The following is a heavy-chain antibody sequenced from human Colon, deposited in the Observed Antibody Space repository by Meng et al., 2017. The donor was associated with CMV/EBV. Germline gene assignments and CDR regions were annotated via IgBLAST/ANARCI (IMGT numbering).Heavy chain of an antibody. CDR2: IRYDGSNT. V-gene: IGHV3-30*02. J-gene: IGHJ5*02. CDR1: GFTISSYG. Sequence: SGFTISSYGRHWLRQAPGKGLEWVAFIRYDGSNTFYSDSVKGRFTISRDNSKNTLYVEMNSLRRDDTAMYYCARDVGRSDSKRWFDPWGQGTLVTVSS. CDR3: ARDVGRSDSKRWFDP. D-gene: IGHD4-11*01.